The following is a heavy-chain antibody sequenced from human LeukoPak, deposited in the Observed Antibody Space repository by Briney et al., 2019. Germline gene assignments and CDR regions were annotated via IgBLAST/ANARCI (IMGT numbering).Heavy chain of an antibody. Sequence: GGTLRLSCAASGYTFSSYGMHWVRQAPGKGLEWVALIWYDGSSDYYAHSVKGRFTISRDNSKNTLYLQMNSLRAEDTAVYYCARGTGNYFYHMAVWGKGTTVTVSS. CDR3: ARGTGNYFYHMAV. CDR1: GYTFSSYG. CDR2: IWYDGSSD. D-gene: IGHD3/OR15-3a*01. J-gene: IGHJ6*03. V-gene: IGHV3-33*01.